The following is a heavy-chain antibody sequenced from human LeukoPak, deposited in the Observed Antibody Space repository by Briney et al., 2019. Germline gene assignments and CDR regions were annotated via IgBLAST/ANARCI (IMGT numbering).Heavy chain of an antibody. CDR3: ATGGGWEPSSGVVTHIDV. CDR1: GFMFSGYW. Sequence: PGGSLRLSCAASGFMFSGYWMHWVRQGPEKGLELVSRIDNDGNGIIYADSVKGRFTTSRDNAKNTRYLQMSSLRVEDTAVYYCATGGGWEPSSGVVTHIDVWGKGTTVTVSS. D-gene: IGHD3-3*01. V-gene: IGHV3-74*01. J-gene: IGHJ6*03. CDR2: IDNDGNGI.